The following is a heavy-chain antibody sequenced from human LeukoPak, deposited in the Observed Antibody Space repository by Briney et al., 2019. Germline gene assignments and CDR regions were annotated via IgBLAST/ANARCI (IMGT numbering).Heavy chain of an antibody. J-gene: IGHJ4*02. D-gene: IGHD6-13*01. CDR2: INPNSGVT. Sequence: ASVKVSCKASGYTFTGYYMHWVRQAPGQGLEWMGWINPNSGVTNYAQKFQGRVTMTRDTSISTAYMELSRLRSDDTAVYYCARDLSSSWYYFDYWGQGTLVTVSS. V-gene: IGHV1-2*02. CDR1: GYTFTGYY. CDR3: ARDLSSSWYYFDY.